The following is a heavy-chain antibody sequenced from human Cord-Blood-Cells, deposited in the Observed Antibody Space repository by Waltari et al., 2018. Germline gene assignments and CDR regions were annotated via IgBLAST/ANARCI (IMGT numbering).Heavy chain of an antibody. CDR2: ISSSSSYI. CDR3: ARGGIVGAFDY. D-gene: IGHD1-26*01. CDR1: GFTFSSYR. V-gene: IGHV3-21*01. J-gene: IGHJ4*02. Sequence: EVQLVESGGGLVKPGGSLRLSCEACGFTFSSYRMNWVRQAPGKGLEWVSSISSSSSYIYYADSVKGRFTISRDNAKNSLYLQMNSLRAEDTAVYYCARGGIVGAFDYWGQGTLVTVSS.